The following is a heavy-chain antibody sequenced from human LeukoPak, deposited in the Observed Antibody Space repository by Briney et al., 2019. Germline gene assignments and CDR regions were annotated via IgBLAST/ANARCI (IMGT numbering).Heavy chain of an antibody. CDR3: ARRSIAAAGPFDY. V-gene: IGHV4-59*08. Sequence: PSETLSLTCTVSGGSISSYYCSWIRQPPGKGLEWIGYIYYSGSTNYNPPLKRRVTLSVDTSKNQFSLKLSSVTAADTAVYYCARRSIAAAGPFDYWGQGTLVTVSS. J-gene: IGHJ4*02. CDR1: GGSISSYY. D-gene: IGHD6-13*01. CDR2: IYYSGST.